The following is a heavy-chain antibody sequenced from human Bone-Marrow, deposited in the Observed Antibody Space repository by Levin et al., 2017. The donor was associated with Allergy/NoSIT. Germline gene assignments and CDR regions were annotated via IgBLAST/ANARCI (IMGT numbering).Heavy chain of an antibody. J-gene: IGHJ6*02. CDR1: GFTFSSYD. CDR2: IAIDGDA. V-gene: IGHV3-13*01. Sequence: GESLKISCAGSGFTFSSYDMHWVRQAPGKGLEWVAAIAIDGDAYYADPVKGRFTVSRDTAKNSFYLQLNSLRAGDTAVYFCARDLGLYGMDVWGQGTTVTVSS. CDR3: ARDLGLYGMDV.